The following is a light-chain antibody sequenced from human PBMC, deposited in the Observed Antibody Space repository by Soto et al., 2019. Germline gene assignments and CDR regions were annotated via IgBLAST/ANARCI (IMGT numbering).Light chain of an antibody. Sequence: SALTQPRSVSGSRGQSVTISCTGTSSDVGGYNYVSRFQQHPGKAPKLMIYAVNKRPSGVPHRFSGSKSGNTASLTISGLQADDEADFYCCSYGGTYRLIFGAGPKVPVL. CDR2: AVN. V-gene: IGLV2-11*01. CDR1: SSDVGGYNY. J-gene: IGLJ1*01. CDR3: CSYGGTYRLI.